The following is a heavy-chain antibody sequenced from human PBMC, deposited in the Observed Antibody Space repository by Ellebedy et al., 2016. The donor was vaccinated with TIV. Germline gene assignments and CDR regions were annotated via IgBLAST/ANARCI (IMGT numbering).Heavy chain of an antibody. CDR1: GYTFIDYY. V-gene: IGHV1-2*04. CDR3: ARARGVIAENFDF. J-gene: IGHJ4*02. D-gene: IGHD3-10*01. CDR2: INPNSGGT. Sequence: AASVKVSCKASGYTFIDYYMHWVRQAPGQGLEWMGWINPNSGGTSYAQKFQGWVTMTRDTSTSTVYMELSSLRSEDTAVFYCARARGVIAENFDFWGQGTLVTVSS.